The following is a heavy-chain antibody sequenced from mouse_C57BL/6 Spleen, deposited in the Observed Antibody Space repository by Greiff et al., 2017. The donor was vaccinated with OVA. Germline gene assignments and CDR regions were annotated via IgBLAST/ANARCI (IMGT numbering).Heavy chain of an antibody. Sequence: QVQLQQPGAELVKPGASVKLSCKASGYTFTSYWMHWVKQRPGQGLEWIGMIHPNSGSTNYNEKFKSKATLTVDKSSSTAYMQLSSLTSEDSAVYYGARGDYDYDGTGFDVWGTGTTVTVSS. CDR2: IHPNSGST. D-gene: IGHD2-4*01. J-gene: IGHJ1*03. V-gene: IGHV1-64*01. CDR3: ARGDYDYDGTGFDV. CDR1: GYTFTSYW.